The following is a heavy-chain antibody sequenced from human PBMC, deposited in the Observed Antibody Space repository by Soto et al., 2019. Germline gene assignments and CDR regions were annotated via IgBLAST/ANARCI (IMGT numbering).Heavy chain of an antibody. D-gene: IGHD1-1*01. V-gene: IGHV3-53*01. Sequence: DVQLVESGGGLIQPGGSLRLSCVASGLTVSGKKYMAWVRQAPGKGPEWVSGVYDLDGTYYADSVRGRFTTSIDSSVTTVYLQRRDLRPEDTALYGCATWNLREHASAIWGQGTMVTVSS. CDR2: VYDLDGT. CDR3: ATWNLREHASAI. CDR1: GLTVSGKKY. J-gene: IGHJ3*02.